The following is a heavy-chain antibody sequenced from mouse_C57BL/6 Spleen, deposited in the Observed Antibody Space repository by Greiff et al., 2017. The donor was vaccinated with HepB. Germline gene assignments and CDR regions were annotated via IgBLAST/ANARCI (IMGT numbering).Heavy chain of an antibody. Sequence: VQLQQSGAELAKPGASVKLSCKASGYTFTSYWMHWVKQRPGKGLEWIGYINPSSGYTKYNQKFKDKATLTEDKSSSTAYMQLSSLTYEDSAVYYCARITTVVATDYWGQGTTLTVSS. V-gene: IGHV1-7*01. D-gene: IGHD1-1*01. J-gene: IGHJ2*01. CDR3: ARITTVVATDY. CDR2: INPSSGYT. CDR1: GYTFTSYW.